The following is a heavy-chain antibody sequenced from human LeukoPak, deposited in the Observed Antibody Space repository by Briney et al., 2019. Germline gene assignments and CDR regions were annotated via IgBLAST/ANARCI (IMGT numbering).Heavy chain of an antibody. J-gene: IGHJ4*02. V-gene: IGHV3-48*02. CDR1: GFTFSYYS. D-gene: IGHD3-10*01. CDR2: ISSSSSTK. CDR3: ARGRDYGSGPHDY. Sequence: PGGSLRLSCAASGFTFSYYSMTWVRQAPGKGLEWVSYISSSSSTKYYADSVKGRFTISRDNAKNSLYLQMNSVRDEDTAVYYCARGRDYGSGPHDYWGQGILVTVSS.